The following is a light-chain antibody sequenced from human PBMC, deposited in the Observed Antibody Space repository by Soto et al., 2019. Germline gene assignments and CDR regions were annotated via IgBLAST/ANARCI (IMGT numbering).Light chain of an antibody. CDR3: AAWDDSLNVL. J-gene: IGLJ2*01. CDR1: SSNIGSNY. V-gene: IGLV1-47*01. Sequence: QSVLTQPPSASGTPGQRVTISCSGSSSNIGSNYVYWYQQLPGTAPKLLIYRNSQRPLGVSDRFSGSKSGTSASLAISGLRSEDEADYYCAAWDDSLNVLFGGGTKLTVL. CDR2: RNS.